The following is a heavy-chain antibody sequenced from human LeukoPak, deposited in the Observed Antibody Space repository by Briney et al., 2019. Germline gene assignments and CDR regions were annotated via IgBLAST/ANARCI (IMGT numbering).Heavy chain of an antibody. CDR1: GGSISSSSCY. CDR2: IYYSGST. J-gene: IGHJ5*02. Sequence: PSETLSLTCTVSGGSISSSSCYWGWIRQPPGKGLEWIGSIYYSGSTYYNPSLKSRVTISVDTSKNQFSLKLSSVTAADTAVYYCARAPRIVVVVAATRGSRFDPWGQGTLVTVSS. CDR3: ARAPRIVVVVAATRGSRFDP. D-gene: IGHD2-15*01. V-gene: IGHV4-39*07.